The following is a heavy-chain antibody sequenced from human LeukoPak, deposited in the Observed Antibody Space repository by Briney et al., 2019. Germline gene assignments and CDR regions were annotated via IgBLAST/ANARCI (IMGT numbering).Heavy chain of an antibody. D-gene: IGHD5-12*01. CDR3: ARDSYSGYDLDY. CDR1: GFTFSSYS. Sequence: GGSLRLSSAASGFTFSSYSMNWVRQAPGKGLEWVSSISSSSSYIYYADSVKGRFTISRDNAKNSLYLQMNSLRAEDTAVYYCARDSYSGYDLDYWGQGTLVTVSS. J-gene: IGHJ4*02. CDR2: ISSSSSYI. V-gene: IGHV3-21*01.